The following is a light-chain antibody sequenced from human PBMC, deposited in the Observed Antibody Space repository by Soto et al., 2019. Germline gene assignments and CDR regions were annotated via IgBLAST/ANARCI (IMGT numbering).Light chain of an antibody. Sequence: DIVMTQTPLSSPVTLGQPASISCRSSQSLVHRDGNTYLSWLQQRPGQPPRLLIYKISKRFSGVPDRFSGSGAGTDFTLKISRVEAEDVGIYYCMQITQFPFTFGGGTRVEFK. CDR3: MQITQFPFT. CDR2: KIS. V-gene: IGKV2-24*01. CDR1: QSLVHRDGNTY. J-gene: IGKJ4*01.